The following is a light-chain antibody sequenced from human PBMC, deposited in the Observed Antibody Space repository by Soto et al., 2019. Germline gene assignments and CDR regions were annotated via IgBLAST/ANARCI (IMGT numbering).Light chain of an antibody. CDR1: QSVSSN. J-gene: IGKJ1*01. V-gene: IGKV3-15*01. CDR2: GAS. Sequence: EIVMTQSPATLSVSPGERATLSCRASQSVSSNLAWYQQKPDQAPRLLIYGASTRATGIPARFSGSGSGTGFSVTSSSLQCEDFAVCYRSQYNTWPPWTFGQGTKVDIK. CDR3: SQYNTWPPWT.